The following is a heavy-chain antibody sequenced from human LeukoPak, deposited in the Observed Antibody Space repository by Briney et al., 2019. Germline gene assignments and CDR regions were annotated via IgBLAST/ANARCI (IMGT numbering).Heavy chain of an antibody. CDR3: ARGPRPNAINYMDV. V-gene: IGHV1-69*04. CDR1: GGTFSSYA. D-gene: IGHD2-21*01. CDR2: IIPILGIA. Sequence: GASVKVSCKASGGTFSSYAISWVRQAPGQGLEWMGRIIPILGIANYAQKFQGRVTITADKSTSTAYVELSSLRSEDTAVYYCARGPRPNAINYMDVWGKGTTVTVSS. J-gene: IGHJ6*03.